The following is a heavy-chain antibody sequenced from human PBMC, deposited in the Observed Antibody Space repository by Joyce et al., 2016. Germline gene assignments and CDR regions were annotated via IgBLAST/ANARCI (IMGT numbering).Heavy chain of an antibody. CDR2: IYWDEDK. CDR1: GFSLSNRGVG. CDR3: AHRPNSGYDPSAFDF. Sequence: QITLKESGPTLVKPTQTLTLTCAFSGFSLSNRGVGVGWIRQPPAKALEWLSLIYWDEDKRYSPSLKNRLTITKDTSRNQVVLTMTNMDPVDTATYDWAHRPNSGYDPSAFDFWGQGTLVTVSS. V-gene: IGHV2-5*02. J-gene: IGHJ4*02. D-gene: IGHD5-12*01.